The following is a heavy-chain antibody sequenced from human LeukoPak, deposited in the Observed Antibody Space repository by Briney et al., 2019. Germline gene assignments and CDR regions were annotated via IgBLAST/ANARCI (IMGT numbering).Heavy chain of an antibody. D-gene: IGHD2-8*01. V-gene: IGHV1-2*06. Sequence: ASVKVSCKASGYTFTGYYMHWVRQAPGQGLEWMGRINPNSGGTNYAQKFQGRVTMTRNTSINTAYMDLSRLRSDDTAVYYCARGGIVLMVYAMIYWGQGTLVTASS. CDR3: ARGGIVLMVYAMIY. CDR1: GYTFTGYY. CDR2: INPNSGGT. J-gene: IGHJ4*02.